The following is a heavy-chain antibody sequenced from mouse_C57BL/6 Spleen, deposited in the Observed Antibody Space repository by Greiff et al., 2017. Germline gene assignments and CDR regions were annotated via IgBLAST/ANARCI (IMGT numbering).Heavy chain of an antibody. D-gene: IGHD2-1*01. CDR3: TTYGNYDYYAMDY. CDR2: IDPEDGDT. CDR1: GFNIKDYY. V-gene: IGHV14-1*01. J-gene: IGHJ4*01. Sequence: VQLQQSGAELVRPGASVKLSCTASGFNIKDYYMHWVKQRPEQGLEWIGRIDPEDGDTESAPKFQGKATMTADTSSNTAYLQLSSLTAEDTAVYYCTTYGNYDYYAMDYWGQGTSVTVSS.